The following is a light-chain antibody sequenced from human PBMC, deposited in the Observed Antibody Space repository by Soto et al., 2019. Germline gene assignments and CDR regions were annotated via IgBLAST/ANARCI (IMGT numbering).Light chain of an antibody. CDR2: GSS. CDR1: QSVGRY. J-gene: IGKJ2*01. V-gene: IGKV3-11*02. Sequence: EMVLTQSPATLSLSPGDRATLSCRASQSVGRYLAWYQQRPGQAPRLLIYGSSNRVTGIPARFSGNGSGRDFTLTISSLEPEDFAVYYCQYHTDWPPYTFGQGTTLEI. CDR3: QYHTDWPPYT.